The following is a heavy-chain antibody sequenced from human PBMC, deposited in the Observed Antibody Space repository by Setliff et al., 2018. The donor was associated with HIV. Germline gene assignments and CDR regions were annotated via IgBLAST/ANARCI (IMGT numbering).Heavy chain of an antibody. D-gene: IGHD2-8*01. CDR3: ARLRMETLMQHFDY. V-gene: IGHV4-59*08. CDR2: IYYSGSA. CDR1: GGSFSGDY. Sequence: SETLSLTCAVYGGSFSGDYWSWIRQHPEKGLEWIGYIYYSGSAYYNPSLKSRVTISVDSSKNQFSLRLSSVTAADTAVYYCARLRMETLMQHFDYWGQGTLVTVSS. J-gene: IGHJ4*02.